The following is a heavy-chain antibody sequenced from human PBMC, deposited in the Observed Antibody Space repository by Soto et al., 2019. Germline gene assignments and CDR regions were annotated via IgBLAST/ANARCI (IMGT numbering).Heavy chain of an antibody. CDR2: IGTAGDP. V-gene: IGHV3-13*05. J-gene: IGHJ6*02. CDR1: GFTFSSYD. Sequence: GGSLRLSCAASGFTFSSYDMHWVRQATGKGLEWVSAIGTAGDPYYPGSVKGRFTISRENAKNSLYLQMNSLRAGDTAVYYCARGGIAVAGTSDYYYYYGMDVWGQGTTVTVSS. D-gene: IGHD6-19*01. CDR3: ARGGIAVAGTSDYYYYYGMDV.